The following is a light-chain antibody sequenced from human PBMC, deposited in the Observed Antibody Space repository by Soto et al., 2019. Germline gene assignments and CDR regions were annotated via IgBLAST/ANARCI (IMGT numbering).Light chain of an antibody. CDR3: QHYNSYSEA. V-gene: IGKV1-5*03. CDR2: KAS. Sequence: DIQMTQSPSTLSGSVGDRVTITCRACQTISSWLAWYQQKPGKAPKLLIYKASTLKSGVPSRFSGSGSGTEFTLTISSLQPDDFATYYCQHYNSYSEAFGQGTMV. J-gene: IGKJ1*01. CDR1: QTISSW.